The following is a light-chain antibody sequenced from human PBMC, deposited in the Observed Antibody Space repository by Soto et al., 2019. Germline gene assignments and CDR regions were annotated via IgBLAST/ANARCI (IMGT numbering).Light chain of an antibody. V-gene: IGKV3-15*01. CDR1: QSVASN. J-gene: IGKJ2*02. CDR2: AAS. Sequence: IVMTQSPVTLSVSPGEGAALSCRASQSVASNLAWYQQRPGQAPRLLIYAASTRVTGIPARFSGSGSGTEFTLTISGLQPEDFAVYYCQQRGKWPSTFGPGTKVEMK. CDR3: QQRGKWPST.